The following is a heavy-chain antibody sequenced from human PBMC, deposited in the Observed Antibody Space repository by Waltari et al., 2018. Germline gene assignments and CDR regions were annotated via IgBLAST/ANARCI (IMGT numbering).Heavy chain of an antibody. J-gene: IGHJ6*02. Sequence: EVQLVESGGDLVQPGGSLSFSCAASGVTFSSYWMHWVRQAPGKGLVWVSRINSDGIITTYADSVKGRFTISRDNAKNTLYLQMNSLRAEDTAVYYCARQWFRDVWGQGTTVTVSS. CDR2: INSDGIIT. V-gene: IGHV3-74*01. CDR3: ARQWFRDV. CDR1: GVTFSSYW. D-gene: IGHD3-10*01.